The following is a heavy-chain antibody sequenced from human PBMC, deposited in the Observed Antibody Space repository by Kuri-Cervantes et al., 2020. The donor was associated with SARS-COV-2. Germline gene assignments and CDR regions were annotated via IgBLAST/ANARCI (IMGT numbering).Heavy chain of an antibody. V-gene: IGHV1-46*01. J-gene: IGHJ3*02. CDR1: GYTFTSYY. CDR3: ATYPANWGKGGAFDI. CDR2: INPSGGST. Sequence: ASVKVSCKASGYTFTSYYMHWVRQAPGQGLEWMGIINPSGGSTSYAQKFQGRVTMTEDTSTDTAYMELSSLRSEDTAVYYCATYPANWGKGGAFDIWGQGTMVTVSS. D-gene: IGHD7-27*01.